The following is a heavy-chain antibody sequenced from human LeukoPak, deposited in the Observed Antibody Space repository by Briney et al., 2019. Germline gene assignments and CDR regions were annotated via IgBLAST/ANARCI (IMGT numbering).Heavy chain of an antibody. CDR2: IYPGDSDT. CDR1: GYSFTSYW. CDR3: ARQYTYCSSTSCSNWFDP. D-gene: IGHD2-2*01. Sequence: GESLKISCKGSGYSFTSYWIGWVRQMPGKGLEWMGIIYPGDSDTRYSPSFQGQVTISADKSISTAYLQWSSLKASDTAMYYCARQYTYCSSTSCSNWFDPWGQGTLVTVSS. J-gene: IGHJ5*02. V-gene: IGHV5-51*01.